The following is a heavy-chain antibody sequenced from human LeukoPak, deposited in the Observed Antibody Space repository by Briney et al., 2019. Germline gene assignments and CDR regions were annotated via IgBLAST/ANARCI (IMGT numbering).Heavy chain of an antibody. D-gene: IGHD6-6*01. Sequence: PGGSLRLSCAAFGFTVSTNYMSWVRQAPGKGLEWVSSINNSSTYIYYADSVKGRFTISRDNSKNSLYLQMNSLRAEDTAVYYCARGEYSSSSDYWGQGTLVTVSS. CDR2: INNSSTYI. CDR1: GFTVSTNY. V-gene: IGHV3-21*01. CDR3: ARGEYSSSSDY. J-gene: IGHJ4*02.